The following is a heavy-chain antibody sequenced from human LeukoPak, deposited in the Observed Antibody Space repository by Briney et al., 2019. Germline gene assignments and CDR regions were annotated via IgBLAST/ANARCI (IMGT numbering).Heavy chain of an antibody. V-gene: IGHV4-39*01. CDR2: IYYSGST. CDR3: ARQLGYCSSTSCYADKVDY. J-gene: IGHJ4*02. D-gene: IGHD2-2*01. Sequence: SETLSLTCTVSGGSISSSSYYWGWIRQPPGKGLEWIGSIYYSGSTYYNPSLKSRVTISVGTSKNQFSLKLSSVTAADTAVYYCARQLGYCSSTSCYADKVDYWGQGTLVTVSS. CDR1: GGSISSSSYY.